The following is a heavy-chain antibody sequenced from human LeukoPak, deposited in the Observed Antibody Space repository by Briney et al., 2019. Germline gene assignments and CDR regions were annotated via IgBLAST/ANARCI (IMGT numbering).Heavy chain of an antibody. CDR3: AGALPYYDYVWGSYRPEGY. V-gene: IGHV1-2*02. CDR1: GYTFTGYY. D-gene: IGHD3-16*02. J-gene: IGHJ4*02. Sequence: ASVKVSCKASGYTFTGYYMHWVRQAPGQGLEWMGWINPNSGGTNYAQKFQGRVTMTRDTSISTAYMELSRLRSDDTAVYYCAGALPYYDYVWGSYRPEGYWGQGTLVTVSS. CDR2: INPNSGGT.